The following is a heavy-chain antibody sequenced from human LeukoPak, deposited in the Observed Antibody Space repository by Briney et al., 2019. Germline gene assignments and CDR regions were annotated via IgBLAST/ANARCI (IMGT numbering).Heavy chain of an antibody. V-gene: IGHV4-39*01. CDR3: ARQGYSGYDYYYYYYMDV. Sequence: KPSETLSLTCTVSGGSISTSGSYWGWVRQPPGKGLEWIGIIYYSGSTYYNPSLKSRVTISVDTSKNQFSLKLSSVTAADTAVYYCARQGYSGYDYYYYYYMDVWGKGTAVTISS. CDR1: GGSISTSGSY. CDR2: IYYSGST. D-gene: IGHD5-12*01. J-gene: IGHJ6*03.